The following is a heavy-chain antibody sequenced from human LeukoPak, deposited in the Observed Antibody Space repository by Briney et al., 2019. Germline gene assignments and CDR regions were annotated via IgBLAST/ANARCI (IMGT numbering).Heavy chain of an antibody. D-gene: IGHD4-17*01. CDR2: IYSGGST. Sequence: GGSLRLSCAASGFTVSSNYMSWVRQAPGKGLEWVSVIYSGGSTYYADSVKGRFTISRDNSKNTLYLQMNSLRAGDTAVYYCAREGLMTTVSHFDYWGQGTLVTVSS. CDR3: AREGLMTTVSHFDY. J-gene: IGHJ4*02. CDR1: GFTVSSNY. V-gene: IGHV3-66*01.